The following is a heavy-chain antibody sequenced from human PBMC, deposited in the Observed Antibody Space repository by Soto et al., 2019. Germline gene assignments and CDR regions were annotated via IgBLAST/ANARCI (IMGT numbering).Heavy chain of an antibody. D-gene: IGHD5-18*01. CDR2: IIPILGIA. Sequence: QVQLVQSGAEVKKPGSSVKVSCKASGGTFSSYTISWVRQAPGQGLEWMGRIIPILGIANYEQKFQGRVTITADKSTSTDYMERSSLRAEDTAGYYCALTRRPAMADDYWGQGTMVTVSS. CDR1: GGTFSSYT. J-gene: IGHJ4*02. CDR3: ALTRRPAMADDY. V-gene: IGHV1-69*02.